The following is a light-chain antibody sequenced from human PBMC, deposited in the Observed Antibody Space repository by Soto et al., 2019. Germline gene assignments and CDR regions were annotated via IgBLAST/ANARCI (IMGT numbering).Light chain of an antibody. J-gene: IGKJ2*01. Sequence: DIQMTQSPSTLSASVGDRVTITCRASQSIDSWLAWYQQKPGKAPKLLIYRASSLESGVPSRFSGSGSGTEFTLTISSLQPHDFGTYYCQQYNSHISKTFGQGTKLEIK. CDR2: RAS. CDR1: QSIDSW. V-gene: IGKV1-5*03. CDR3: QQYNSHISKT.